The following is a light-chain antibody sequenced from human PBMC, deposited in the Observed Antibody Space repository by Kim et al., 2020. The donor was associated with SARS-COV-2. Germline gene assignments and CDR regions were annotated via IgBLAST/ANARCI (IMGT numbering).Light chain of an antibody. J-gene: IGKJ5*01. V-gene: IGKV3-11*01. CDR1: QSVSNY. CDR3: QQRQYWPPIT. Sequence: PGERATLSCRASQSVSNYLAWYQQKPGQAPRLLIYDASNRATGIPARFSGSGFGTDFTLTISSLEPEDFAIYYCQQRQYWPPITFGQGTRLE. CDR2: DAS.